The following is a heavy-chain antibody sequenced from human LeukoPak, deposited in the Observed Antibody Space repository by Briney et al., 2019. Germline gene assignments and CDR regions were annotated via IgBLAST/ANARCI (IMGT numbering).Heavy chain of an antibody. V-gene: IGHV3-53*01. CDR3: AKDPSSTSCCRWFDP. CDR1: GFTVSSNY. J-gene: IGHJ5*02. CDR2: IYSGGST. Sequence: GGSLRLSCAASGFTVSSNYMSWVRQAPGKGLEWVSVIYSGGSTYYADSVKGRFTISRDNSKNTLYLQMNSLRAEDTAVYYCAKDPSSTSCCRWFDPWGQGTLVTVSS. D-gene: IGHD2-2*01.